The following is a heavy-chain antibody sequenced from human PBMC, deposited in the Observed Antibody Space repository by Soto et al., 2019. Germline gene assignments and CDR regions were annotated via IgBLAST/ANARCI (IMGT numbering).Heavy chain of an antibody. CDR3: ATSISWYKDCFDP. V-gene: IGHV1-2*02. CDR2: INPKTGGT. J-gene: IGHJ5*02. CDR1: GYTFTDSY. D-gene: IGHD6-13*01. Sequence: ASVKVSCKASGYTFTDSYLNWVRQAPGQGLEWMGWINPKTGGTSYAQNFQGRGTLTRDTSISTAYMELTSLRSDDTAVYFCATSISWYKDCFDPWGPGTLVTVSS.